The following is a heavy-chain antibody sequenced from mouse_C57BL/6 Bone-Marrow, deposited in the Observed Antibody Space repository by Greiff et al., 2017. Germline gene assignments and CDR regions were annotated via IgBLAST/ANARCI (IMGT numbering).Heavy chain of an antibody. CDR1: GYTFTSYW. CDR3: AREGDYYGSSYVGCYFDY. J-gene: IGHJ2*01. CDR2: IDPSDSYT. Sequence: QVQLQQPGAELVKPGASVKLSCKASGYTFTSYWMQWVKQRPGQGLEWIGEIDPSDSYTNYNHKFKGKATLTVDTSSSTAYMQLSSLTSEDSAVYYSAREGDYYGSSYVGCYFDYWGQGTTLTVSS. D-gene: IGHD1-1*01. V-gene: IGHV1-50*01.